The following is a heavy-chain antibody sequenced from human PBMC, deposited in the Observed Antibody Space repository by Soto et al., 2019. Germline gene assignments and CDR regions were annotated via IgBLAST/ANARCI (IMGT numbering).Heavy chain of an antibody. J-gene: IGHJ1*01. CDR2: IKSETDGGTT. CDR1: GFTFSNAW. Sequence: GGSLRLSCAASGFTFSNAWMSWVRQAPGKGLEWVGRIKSETDGGTTDYAAPVKGRFTISRDDSKNTLYLQMNSLKTEDTAVYYCTTSCGGDCYSVAEYFQHWGQGTLVTVSS. V-gene: IGHV3-15*01. CDR3: TTSCGGDCYSVAEYFQH. D-gene: IGHD2-21*02.